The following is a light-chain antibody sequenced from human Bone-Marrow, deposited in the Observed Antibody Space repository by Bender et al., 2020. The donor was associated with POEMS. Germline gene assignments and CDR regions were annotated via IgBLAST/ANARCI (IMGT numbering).Light chain of an antibody. Sequence: QSALPQPASVSGSPGQSITISFTGTYNDGATYNLVSWYQQHPGKAPKLIIFDVSKRPSGISNRFSGSKSGNTASLTISGVQTEDEAQYYCSSYASSGAWIFGGGTKLTVL. J-gene: IGLJ2*01. V-gene: IGLV2-14*02. CDR1: YNDGATYNL. CDR2: DVS. CDR3: SSYASSGAWI.